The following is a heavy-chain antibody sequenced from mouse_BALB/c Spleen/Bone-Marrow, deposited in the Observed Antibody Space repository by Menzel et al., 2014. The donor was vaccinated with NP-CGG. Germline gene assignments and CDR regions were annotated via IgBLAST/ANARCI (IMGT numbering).Heavy chain of an antibody. CDR3: ARNYGHWYFDV. V-gene: IGHV1-14*01. J-gene: IGHJ1*01. D-gene: IGHD1-1*02. CDR1: GYRFXTYV. Sequence: EVKLQESGPELVKPGASVKMSCKTSGYRFXTYVMHWVKQKPGQGLEWIGYINPYNDVTNYNEKFKGKATLTSDKSSSTSYMELSSLTSEDSAVYYCARNYGHWYFDVWGAGTTVTVSS. CDR2: INPYNDVT.